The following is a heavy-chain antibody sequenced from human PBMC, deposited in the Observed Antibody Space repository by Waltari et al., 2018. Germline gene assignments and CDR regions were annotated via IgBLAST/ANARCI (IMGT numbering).Heavy chain of an antibody. Sequence: QLQLQESGPGLVKPSETLSLTCTVSGGSISSSSYYWGWIRQPPGKGLEWIGSIYYSGSTYYTPSLKSRVTISVDTSKNQFSLKLSSVTAADTAVYYCARSDHSRRQAISWGQGTLVTVSS. V-gene: IGHV4-39*01. D-gene: IGHD6-13*01. CDR1: GGSISSSSYY. J-gene: IGHJ5*02. CDR2: IYYSGST. CDR3: ARSDHSRRQAIS.